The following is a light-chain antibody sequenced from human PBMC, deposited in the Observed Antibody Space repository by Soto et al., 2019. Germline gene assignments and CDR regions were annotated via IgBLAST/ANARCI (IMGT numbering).Light chain of an antibody. CDR1: QSVSSSY. Sequence: EIVLTQSPGTLSLSPGERATLSCMASQSVSSSYLAWYQQKPGQAPRLLIYGASSRATGIPDRFSGSGPGTDFTLTISRLEPEDFAVYYCQQYGSSPYTFGQGTKRE. V-gene: IGKV3-20*01. J-gene: IGKJ2*01. CDR2: GAS. CDR3: QQYGSSPYT.